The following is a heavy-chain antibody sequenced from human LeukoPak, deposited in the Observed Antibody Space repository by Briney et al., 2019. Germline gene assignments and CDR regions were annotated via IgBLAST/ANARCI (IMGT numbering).Heavy chain of an antibody. D-gene: IGHD3-10*01. Sequence: WASVKVSCKASGYTFTSYYMHWVRQAPGQGLEWMGWINTNTGNPTYAQGFTGRFVFSLDTSVSTAYLQISSLKAEDTAVYYCARPMVYDAFDIWGQGTMVTVSS. V-gene: IGHV7-4-1*02. J-gene: IGHJ3*02. CDR1: GYTFTSYY. CDR2: INTNTGNP. CDR3: ARPMVYDAFDI.